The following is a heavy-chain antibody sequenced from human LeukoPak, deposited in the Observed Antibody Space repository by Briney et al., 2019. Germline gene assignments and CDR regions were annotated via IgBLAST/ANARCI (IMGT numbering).Heavy chain of an antibody. CDR2: IKLDGSEK. Sequence: GGSLRLSCVASGFTFGKYWMSWVRQAPGKGLEWVANIKLDGSEKNYADSVKGRFTISRDNTKNSLYLQMNSLRAEDTAVFYCARDQYDTWSRRGNFDSWGQGTLVIVSS. CDR1: GFTFGKYW. CDR3: ARDQYDTWSRRGNFDS. V-gene: IGHV3-7*03. J-gene: IGHJ4*02. D-gene: IGHD3-3*01.